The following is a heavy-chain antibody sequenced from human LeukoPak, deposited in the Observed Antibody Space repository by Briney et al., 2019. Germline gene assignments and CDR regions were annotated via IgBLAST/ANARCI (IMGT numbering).Heavy chain of an antibody. J-gene: IGHJ4*02. CDR3: TTCGGDCYFNY. V-gene: IGHV3-15*01. Sequence: PGGSLRLSCAASGFTFINAWMSWVRQAPGKGLEWVGRIKSKPVGETTSYAAPVIGRFTISRDDSRNTLYLQMNSLKTEDTALYYCTTCGGDCYFNYWGQGTLVTVSS. CDR2: IKSKPVGETT. CDR1: GFTFINAW. D-gene: IGHD2-21*02.